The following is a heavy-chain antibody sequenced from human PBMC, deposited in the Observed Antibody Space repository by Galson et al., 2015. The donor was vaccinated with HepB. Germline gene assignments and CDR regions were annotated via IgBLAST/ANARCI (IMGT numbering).Heavy chain of an antibody. CDR2: IRSKATNYAT. CDR1: GFNFSGSA. D-gene: IGHD5-12*01. Sequence: SLRLSCAGSGFNFSGSAIHWVRQASGKGPEWLGHIRSKATNYATSYVPSLEGRFTISRDDSKNMSYLHMKSLKADDTAVYFCTRLGDFSGYSSRWGQGTRVTVSS. V-gene: IGHV3-73*01. J-gene: IGHJ4*02. CDR3: TRLGDFSGYSSR.